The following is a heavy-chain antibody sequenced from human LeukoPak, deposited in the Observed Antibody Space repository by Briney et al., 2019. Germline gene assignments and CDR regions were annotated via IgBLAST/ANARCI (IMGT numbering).Heavy chain of an antibody. CDR3: ARSRYSNSWLFDY. CDR2: ISGSGVNT. D-gene: IGHD6-13*01. J-gene: IGHJ4*02. Sequence: PGGSLRLSCAAPGITFSSYAMTCVRQAPGKGLEWVSAISGSGVNTYYADSVKGRFTISRDNSKNTVYLQMNSLRAEDTAVFYCARSRYSNSWLFDYWGQGTLVTVSS. CDR1: GITFSSYA. V-gene: IGHV3-23*01.